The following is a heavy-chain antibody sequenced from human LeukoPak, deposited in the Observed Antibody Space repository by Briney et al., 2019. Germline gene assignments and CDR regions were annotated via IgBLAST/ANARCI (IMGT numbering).Heavy chain of an antibody. Sequence: GGSLRLSCEASGFTFKNAWMIWVRQAPGNGLEWVGRIKAKAHGGTIEYAAPVKGRFTISRDDSKNTLYLQMNSLKTEDTAVYYCTTDGVGVEGATYDNWGQGTLVSVSS. J-gene: IGHJ4*02. CDR2: IKAKAHGGTI. D-gene: IGHD1-26*01. CDR1: GFTFKNAW. V-gene: IGHV3-15*01. CDR3: TTDGVGVEGATYDN.